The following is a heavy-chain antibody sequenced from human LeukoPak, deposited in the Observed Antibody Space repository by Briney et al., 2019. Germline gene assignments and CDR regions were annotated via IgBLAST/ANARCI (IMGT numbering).Heavy chain of an antibody. V-gene: IGHV3-30-3*01. J-gene: IGHJ4*02. D-gene: IGHD3-10*01. CDR3: ARDPVNSLLWFGELLPFDY. CDR1: GFTFSSYA. Sequence: GGSLRLSCAASGFTFSSYAMHWVRQAPGKGLEWVAVISYDGSNKYYADSVKGRFTISRDNSKNTLYLQMNSLRAEDTAVYYCARDPVNSLLWFGELLPFDYWGQGTLVTVSS. CDR2: ISYDGSNK.